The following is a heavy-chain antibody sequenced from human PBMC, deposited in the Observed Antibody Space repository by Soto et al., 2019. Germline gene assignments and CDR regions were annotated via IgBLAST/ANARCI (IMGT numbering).Heavy chain of an antibody. Sequence: GGSLRLSCAASGFTLSNYWMHWVRQAPGKGLVWVSRINSDGSSTTYADSVKGRFTISRDSAKNTLYLQMNSLRAEDTAVYYCARDPAPSGWYDYWGQGTLVTVSS. D-gene: IGHD6-19*01. CDR3: ARDPAPSGWYDY. CDR1: GFTLSNYW. V-gene: IGHV3-74*01. J-gene: IGHJ4*02. CDR2: INSDGSST.